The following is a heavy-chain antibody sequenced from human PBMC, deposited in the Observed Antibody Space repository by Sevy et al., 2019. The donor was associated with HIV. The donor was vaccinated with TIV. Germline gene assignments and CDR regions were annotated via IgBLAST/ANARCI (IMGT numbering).Heavy chain of an antibody. Sequence: GGSLRVSCAASGFTFSSSGMHWVRQAPGKGLEWVAIIWYDGSKKYYADFVKGRFTISRVNSKNTLYLQMNSLRAEDTAVYYCASKRFTYSSGWDYVDYWGQGTLVTVSS. CDR1: GFTFSSSG. CDR3: ASKRFTYSSGWDYVDY. CDR2: IWYDGSKK. V-gene: IGHV3-33*01. D-gene: IGHD6-19*01. J-gene: IGHJ4*02.